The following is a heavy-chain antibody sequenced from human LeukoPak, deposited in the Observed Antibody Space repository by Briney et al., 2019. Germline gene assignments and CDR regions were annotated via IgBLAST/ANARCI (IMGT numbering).Heavy chain of an antibody. CDR3: VRFGVDYDMGV. Sequence: SETLSLTCTVSGGSISGYYWTWVRQPPGKGLEWIGQIHYSGRADYNPSLKSRITISVDTSKNQMSLKLTSVTAADTAIYYCVRFGVDYDMGVWGQGTTVTVSS. J-gene: IGHJ6*02. V-gene: IGHV4-59*01. CDR2: IHYSGRA. CDR1: GGSISGYY. D-gene: IGHD3-16*01.